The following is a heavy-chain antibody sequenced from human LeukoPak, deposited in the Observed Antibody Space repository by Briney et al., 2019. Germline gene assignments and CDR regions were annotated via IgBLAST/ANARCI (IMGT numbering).Heavy chain of an antibody. D-gene: IGHD6-13*01. CDR3: EKDPDSIHIAADGIGEGNDY. CDR1: GFTFSSYA. CDR2: ISGSGGST. Sequence: GGSLRLSCAASGFTFSSYAMSWVRQAPGKGLEWVSAISGSGGSTYYADSVKGRFTISRDNSKNTLYLQMNSLRAEDAAVYYCEKDPDSIHIAADGIGEGNDYWGQGTLVTVSS. V-gene: IGHV3-23*01. J-gene: IGHJ4*02.